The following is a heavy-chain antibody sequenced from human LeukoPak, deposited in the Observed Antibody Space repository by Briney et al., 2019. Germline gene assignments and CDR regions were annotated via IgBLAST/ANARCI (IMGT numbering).Heavy chain of an antibody. D-gene: IGHD6-6*01. CDR2: IWYDGSNK. Sequence: GGSLRLSCAASGFTFSSYGMHWVRQAPGKGLEWVAFIWYDGSNKYYADSVKGRFTISRDNSKNTLYLQMNSLRAEDTAVYYCARTDRRLIAALGGDAFDIWGQGTMVTVSS. J-gene: IGHJ3*02. V-gene: IGHV3-33*01. CDR1: GFTFSSYG. CDR3: ARTDRRLIAALGGDAFDI.